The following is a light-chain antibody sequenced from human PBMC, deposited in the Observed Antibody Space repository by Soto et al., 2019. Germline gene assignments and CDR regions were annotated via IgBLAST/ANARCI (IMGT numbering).Light chain of an antibody. CDR2: EVS. V-gene: IGLV2-14*01. J-gene: IGLJ2*01. CDR1: TSDVGGYNF. CDR3: SSYTSSRTLV. Sequence: QSALTQPASVSGSPGQSITISCTGTTSDVGGYNFVSWYQQHPGKAPKLTIYEVSNRPSGVSNRFSGSKSGNTASLTISGLQAEDEADYYGSSYTSSRTLVFGGGTKLTVL.